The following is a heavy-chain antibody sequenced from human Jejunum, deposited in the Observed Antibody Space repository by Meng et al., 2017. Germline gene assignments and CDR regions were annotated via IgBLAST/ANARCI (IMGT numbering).Heavy chain of an antibody. CDR1: GGSVSRAGYQ. CDR3: ARDHMGSLDY. Sequence: QVNLQESGPGLVGPSETLSLICTVSGGSVSRAGYQWGWIRQPPGKGLEWIGYASTNYNPSLKSRVTISLDTSRNQFSLSLSSVTAADTAVYYCARDHMGSLDYWGQGILVTVSS. CDR2: AST. J-gene: IGHJ4*02. D-gene: IGHD1-26*01. V-gene: IGHV4-61*08.